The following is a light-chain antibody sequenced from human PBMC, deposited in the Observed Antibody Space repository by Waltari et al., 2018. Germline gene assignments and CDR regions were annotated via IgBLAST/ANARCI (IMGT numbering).Light chain of an antibody. CDR3: HQHDTSPWT. V-gene: IGKV3-20*01. J-gene: IGKJ1*01. Sequence: EIVLTQSPGTLSLSPGERATLSCRASQSISSSLLAWYQVKPGQAPRLLIVAAATRAADIPDRISGSGSGADFTLTISRLEPEDFAVYVCHQHDTSPWTFGQGTRVELK. CDR1: QSISSSL. CDR2: AAA.